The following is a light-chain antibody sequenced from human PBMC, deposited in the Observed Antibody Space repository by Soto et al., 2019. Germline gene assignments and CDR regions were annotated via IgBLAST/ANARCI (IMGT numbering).Light chain of an antibody. V-gene: IGKV1-5*01. CDR1: QSISSW. J-gene: IGKJ1*01. CDR3: QQYNSYSRRT. Sequence: DIQMTQSPSTLSASVGDRVTITCRASQSISSWLAWYQQKPGKAPKLLIYDASSLESGVPSRFGGSGSGTEFTLTISSLQPDDFATYYCQQYNSYSRRTFGQGTKVDIK. CDR2: DAS.